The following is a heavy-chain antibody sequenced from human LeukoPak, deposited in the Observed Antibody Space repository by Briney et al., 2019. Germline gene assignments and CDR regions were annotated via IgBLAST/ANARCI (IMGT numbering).Heavy chain of an antibody. CDR2: ISGSGGST. D-gene: IGHD5-18*01. Sequence: GGSLRLSCAASGFTFSNYWMHWVRQAPGKGLEWVSGISGSGGSTYYADSVKGRFTISRDNSKNTLYLQMNSLRAEDTAVYYCAKDLGRRIQLWLFAGSDWGQGTLVTVPS. CDR3: AKDLGRRIQLWLFAGSD. J-gene: IGHJ4*02. V-gene: IGHV3-23*01. CDR1: GFTFSNYW.